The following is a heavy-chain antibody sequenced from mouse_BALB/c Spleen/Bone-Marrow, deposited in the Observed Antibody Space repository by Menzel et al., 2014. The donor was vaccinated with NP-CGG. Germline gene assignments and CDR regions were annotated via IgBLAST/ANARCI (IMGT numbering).Heavy chain of an antibody. V-gene: IGHV1-14*01. J-gene: IGHJ2*01. CDR1: GYTFTSYV. CDR3: ARRGRIAEALGY. D-gene: IGHD6-1*01. Sequence: VQLQQPGPEQVKPGASVKMSCKASGYTFTSYVMHWVKQKPGQGLEWIGYINPYNDGTKYNEKFKGEATLTSDKSSSTAYMELSSLTSGDSAVYYCARRGRIAEALGYWGQGTTLAVSS. CDR2: INPYNDGT.